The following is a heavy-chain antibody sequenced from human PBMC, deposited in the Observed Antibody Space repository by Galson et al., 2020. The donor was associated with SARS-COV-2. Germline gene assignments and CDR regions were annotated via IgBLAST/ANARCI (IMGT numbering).Heavy chain of an antibody. Sequence: GESLKISCAASGFTFSSYWMSWVRQAPGKGLEWVANIKPDGSEKYYVDSVRGRFTISRDNAKNSLYLQMNSLRAEDTAVYYCARDNPYSKYGGVYFDYWGQGTLVPVSS. V-gene: IGHV3-7*01. CDR3: ARDNPYSKYGGVYFDY. CDR1: GFTFSSYW. CDR2: IKPDGSEK. J-gene: IGHJ4*02. D-gene: IGHD4-4*01.